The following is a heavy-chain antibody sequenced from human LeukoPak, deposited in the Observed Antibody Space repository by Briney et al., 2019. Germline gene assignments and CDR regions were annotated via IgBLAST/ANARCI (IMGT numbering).Heavy chain of an antibody. CDR3: ARDLAYSFDY. Sequence: AGGSLRLSCAASRLTFSAYRMNWVRQAPEKGLEWVSYIGSSSSPIYYADSVKGRFTISRDNAKNSLYLQMDSLRAEDTTVYYCARDLAYSFDYWGQGTLVTVSS. D-gene: IGHD4-11*01. V-gene: IGHV3-48*01. CDR1: RLTFSAYR. CDR2: IGSSSSPI. J-gene: IGHJ4*02.